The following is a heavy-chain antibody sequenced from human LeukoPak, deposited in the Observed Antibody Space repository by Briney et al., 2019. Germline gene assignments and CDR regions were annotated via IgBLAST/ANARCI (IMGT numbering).Heavy chain of an antibody. D-gene: IGHD3-10*01. CDR3: TTDLGTYYHGSQRLIPIDY. Sequence: GGSLRLSCVDSGFTFTNAWMSWVRQAPGKGLEWIGRIKSKTDGETTNYAEPVRDRFTISRDDSKSAVYLQMNSLKIEDTAVYYCTTDLGTYYHGSQRLIPIDYWGQGTLVTVSS. CDR1: GFTFTNAW. CDR2: IKSKTDGETT. J-gene: IGHJ4*02. V-gene: IGHV3-15*01.